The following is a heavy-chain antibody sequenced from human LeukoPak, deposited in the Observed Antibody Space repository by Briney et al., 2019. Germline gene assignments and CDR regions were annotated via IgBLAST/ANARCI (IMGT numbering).Heavy chain of an antibody. CDR3: ARVMKIFGVVTPYYFDY. CDR1: GGSISSYY. D-gene: IGHD3-3*01. Sequence: SETLSLTCTVSGGSISSYYWSWIRQPPGKGLEWIGYIYYSGSTNYNPSLKSRVTISVDTSKNQFSLKLSSVTAADTAVYYCARVMKIFGVVTPYYFDYWGQGTLVTVSS. CDR2: IYYSGST. J-gene: IGHJ4*02. V-gene: IGHV4-59*01.